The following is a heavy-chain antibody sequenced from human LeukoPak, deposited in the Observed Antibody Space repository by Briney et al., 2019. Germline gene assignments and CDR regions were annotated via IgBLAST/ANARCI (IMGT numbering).Heavy chain of an antibody. CDR3: VRLDTSIMIFDY. Sequence: PSQTLSLTCAVSGGSIRSGGYSWSWIRQPPGKGLEWIGYIYYSGSTYYNPSLKSRVTMSVDTSRNQFSLKLSSVTAADTAVYYCVRLDTSIMIFDYWGQGTLVTVSS. CDR2: IYYSGST. CDR1: GGSIRSGGYS. J-gene: IGHJ4*02. D-gene: IGHD5-18*01. V-gene: IGHV4-30-4*07.